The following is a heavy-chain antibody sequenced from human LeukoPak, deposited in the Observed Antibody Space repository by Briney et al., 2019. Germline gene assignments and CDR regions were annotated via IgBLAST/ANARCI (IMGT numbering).Heavy chain of an antibody. CDR1: GGSISSSSYY. CDR2: IYYSGST. D-gene: IGHD3-10*01. V-gene: IGHV4-39*07. Sequence: SETLSLTCTVSGGSISSSSYYWGWIRQPPGKGLEWIVSIYYSGSTYYNPSLKSRVTISVDTSKNQFSLKLSSVTAADTAVYYCASYLSGTMVRGVIDYWGQGTLVTVSS. CDR3: ASYLSGTMVRGVIDY. J-gene: IGHJ4*02.